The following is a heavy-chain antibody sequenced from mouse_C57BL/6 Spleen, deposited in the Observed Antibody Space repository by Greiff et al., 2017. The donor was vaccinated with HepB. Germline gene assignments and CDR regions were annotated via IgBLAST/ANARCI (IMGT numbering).Heavy chain of an antibody. CDR3: ARPPYDGYYGPWFAY. CDR1: RYTFTSYW. CDR2: INPSNGGT. D-gene: IGHD2-3*01. Sequence: VQLQQPGTELVKPGASVKLSCKASRYTFTSYWMHWVKQRPGQGLEWIGNINPSNGGTNYNEKFKSKATLTVDKSSSTAYMQLSSLTSEDSAVYYCARPPYDGYYGPWFAYWGQVTLVTVSA. V-gene: IGHV1-53*01. J-gene: IGHJ3*01.